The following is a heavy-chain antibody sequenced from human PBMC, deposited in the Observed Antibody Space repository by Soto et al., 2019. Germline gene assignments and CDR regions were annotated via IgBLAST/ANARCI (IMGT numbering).Heavy chain of an antibody. D-gene: IGHD6-6*01. V-gene: IGHV1-69*13. CDR3: ARDGLRWSSSAYYYYYGMDV. J-gene: IGHJ6*02. Sequence: GASVKVSCKASGGTFSSYAISWVRQAPGQGLEWMGGIIPIFGTANYAQKFQGRVTITADESTSTAYMELSSLRSEDTAVYYCARDGLRWSSSAYYYYYGMDVWGQGTTVTVSS. CDR2: IIPIFGTA. CDR1: GGTFSSYA.